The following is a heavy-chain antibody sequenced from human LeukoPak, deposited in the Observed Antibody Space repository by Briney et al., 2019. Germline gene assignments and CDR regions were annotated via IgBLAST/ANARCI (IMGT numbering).Heavy chain of an antibody. V-gene: IGHV3-7*01. CDR3: SRDRAYSTFDI. CDR1: RFTFSSSW. CDR2: IDGDGSTN. D-gene: IGHD6-13*01. Sequence: GGSLRLFCEASRFTFSSSWMAWVRQAPGKGLELVSNIDGDGSTNNYVDSVKGRFTVSSDHAQHSLYLQMNSLKDEDTAVYYCSRDRAYSTFDIWVQGTNVTVCS. J-gene: IGHJ3*02.